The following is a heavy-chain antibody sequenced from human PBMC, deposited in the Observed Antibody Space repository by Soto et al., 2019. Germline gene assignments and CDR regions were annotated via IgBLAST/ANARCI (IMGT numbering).Heavy chain of an antibody. J-gene: IGHJ4*02. CDR1: GASISNAY. CDR2: IHSSGTF. V-gene: IGHV4-4*07. Sequence: PSETLSLTCTVSGASISNAYWSWIRQAAGKRLEWIGRIHSSGTFNYNPSLKSRVSISRDTSKNQISLKLSSVTAADTAVYYCARHGGKLGITGTMGNFDYWGQGSLVTVSS. D-gene: IGHD1-20*01. CDR3: ARHGGKLGITGTMGNFDY.